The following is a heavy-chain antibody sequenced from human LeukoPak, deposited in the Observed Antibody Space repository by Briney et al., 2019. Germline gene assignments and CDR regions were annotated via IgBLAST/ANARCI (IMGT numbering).Heavy chain of an antibody. CDR2: ISGSGGRT. CDR3: AKRPCSGGSCSDFDY. CDR1: GFTFSTYA. Sequence: GGSLRLSCAASGFTFSTYAMSWVRQAPGKGLEWVSSISGSGGRTYHADSVRGRFTISRDNSKNTLYLQMNSLRVEDTAVYYCAKRPCSGGSCSDFDYWGQGTLVTVSS. D-gene: IGHD2-15*01. V-gene: IGHV3-23*01. J-gene: IGHJ4*02.